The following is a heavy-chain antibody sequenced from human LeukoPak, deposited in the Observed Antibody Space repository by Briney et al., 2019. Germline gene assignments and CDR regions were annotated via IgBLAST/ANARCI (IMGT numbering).Heavy chain of an antibody. CDR1: GFTFDDYA. V-gene: IGHV3-9*01. J-gene: IGHJ4*02. D-gene: IGHD6-19*01. Sequence: GGSLRLSCAASGFTFDDYAMHWVRQAPGKGLEWVSGISWNSGSIGYADSVKGRFTISRDNAKNSLYLQMNSLRAEDTALYYRAKDIARIAVAGNLDYWGQGTLVTVSS. CDR2: ISWNSGSI. CDR3: AKDIARIAVAGNLDY.